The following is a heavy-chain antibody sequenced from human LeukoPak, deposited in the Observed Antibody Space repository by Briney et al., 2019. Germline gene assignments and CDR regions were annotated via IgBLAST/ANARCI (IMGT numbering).Heavy chain of an antibody. V-gene: IGHV3-30*02. Sequence: PGGSLRLSCAASGFAFNDFAMYWVRQAPRKGLDWVALIRRDGSHKYYAHSIKGRFTISRDNSKDTLYLQMSSLRAEDTAVYYCAKSSIMFAAGRLGSIDFWGQGTLVTVSS. D-gene: IGHD6-25*01. CDR3: AKSSIMFAAGRLGSIDF. CDR1: GFAFNDFA. CDR2: IRRDGSHK. J-gene: IGHJ4*02.